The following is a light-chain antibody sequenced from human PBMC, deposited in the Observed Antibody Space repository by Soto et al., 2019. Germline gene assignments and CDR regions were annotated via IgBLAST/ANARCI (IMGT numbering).Light chain of an antibody. CDR3: QHYRTS. Sequence: EIVLTQSPGTLSLSPGEIATISCRASQSVSSSYLARYQQKPGQAPRQLIYCASSRATGILDRFSGSGSGTDFTLTITRLEAEDFEVYYCQHYRTSFGGGTRVEIK. V-gene: IGKV3-20*01. CDR1: QSVSSSY. J-gene: IGKJ4*01. CDR2: CAS.